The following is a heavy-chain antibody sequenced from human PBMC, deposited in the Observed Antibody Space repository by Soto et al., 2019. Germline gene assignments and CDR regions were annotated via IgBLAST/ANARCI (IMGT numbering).Heavy chain of an antibody. CDR2: IYYSGST. V-gene: IGHV4-59*08. D-gene: IGHD1-20*01. Sequence: SETLSLTCTVSGGSISSYYWSWIRQPPGKGLEWIGYIYYSGSTNYNPSLKSRVTISVDTSKNQFSLKLSSVTAADTAVYYCARQNPPEYNFFDYWGQGTLVTVSS. J-gene: IGHJ4*02. CDR3: ARQNPPEYNFFDY. CDR1: GGSISSYY.